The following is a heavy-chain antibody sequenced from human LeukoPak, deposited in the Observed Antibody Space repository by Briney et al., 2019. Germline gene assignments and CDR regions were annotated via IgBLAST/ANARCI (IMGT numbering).Heavy chain of an antibody. D-gene: IGHD3-9*01. V-gene: IGHV1-3*01. CDR2: INAGNGNT. J-gene: IGHJ4*02. CDR1: GYTFTSYD. Sequence: ASVRVSCKASGYTFTSYDINWVRQAPEQRLEWMGWINAGNGNTKYSQKFQGRVTITRNTSASTAYMELSSLRSEDTAVYYCARGRYFDWLGWGQGTLVTVSS. CDR3: ARGRYFDWLG.